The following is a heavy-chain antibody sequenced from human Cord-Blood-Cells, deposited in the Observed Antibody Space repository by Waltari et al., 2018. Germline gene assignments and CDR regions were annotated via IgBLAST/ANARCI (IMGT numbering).Heavy chain of an antibody. CDR1: GYTFTGYY. D-gene: IGHD6-13*01. J-gene: IGHJ5*02. Sequence: QVQLVQSGAEVQSPVASVKVACKSAGYTFTGYYMDGVRQAPGQGLEWMGRINPNSGGTNYAQKFPGRVTMTRDTSISTAYMELSRLRSDDTAVYYCARDRGRIAAAGTGWFDPWGQGTLVTVSS. CDR2: INPNSGGT. V-gene: IGHV1-2*06. CDR3: ARDRGRIAAAGTGWFDP.